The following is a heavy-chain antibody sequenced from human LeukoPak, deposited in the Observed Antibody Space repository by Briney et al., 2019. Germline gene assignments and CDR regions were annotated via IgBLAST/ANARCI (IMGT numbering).Heavy chain of an antibody. J-gene: IGHJ3*02. Sequence: RAGESVKISCKGSGYTFTSYWIAWVRQMPGKGLEWMGFIYPGDSDTRYSPSFQGQVTISDDKSLTTAYLQWSSLKASDTAMYYCARHLEYTTSSGAFDIWGQRTMVTVSS. CDR2: IYPGDSDT. D-gene: IGHD6-6*01. CDR1: GYTFTSYW. V-gene: IGHV5-51*01. CDR3: ARHLEYTTSSGAFDI.